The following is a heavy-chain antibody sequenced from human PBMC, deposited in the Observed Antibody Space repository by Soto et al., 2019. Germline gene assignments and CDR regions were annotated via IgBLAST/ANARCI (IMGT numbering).Heavy chain of an antibody. CDR2: IYYTVYP. J-gene: IGHJ1*01. Sequence: QVQLQESGPGLVKPSQTLSLTCTVSGGSISIGGYYWSWIRQHPGKGLDPQHPGKGLEWIGYIYYTVYPFHNPSLPSRSTTLLDTPKNQLSPLYSDVIAADAAVYCCARCIPPWGQGNLVT. CDR1: GGSISIGGYY. D-gene: IGHD2-21*01. V-gene: IGHV4-31*03. CDR3: ARCIPP.